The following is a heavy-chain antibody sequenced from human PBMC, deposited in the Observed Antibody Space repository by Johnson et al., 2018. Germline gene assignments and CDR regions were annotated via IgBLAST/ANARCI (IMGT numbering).Heavy chain of an antibody. V-gene: IGHV3-30*03. J-gene: IGHJ6*02. Sequence: QVQLVESGGGVVQPGRSLRLSCAASGFTFSSYGMHWVRQAPGKGLEWVAVISYDGSNKYYSDSVKGRFTISRDNSKNILYLQMNSLRAEDTAVYYCARDNSYYSSSYYYYGMDVGGQGTTVTVSS. CDR2: ISYDGSNK. CDR3: ARDNSYYSSSYYYYGMDV. CDR1: GFTFSSYG. D-gene: IGHD3-10*01.